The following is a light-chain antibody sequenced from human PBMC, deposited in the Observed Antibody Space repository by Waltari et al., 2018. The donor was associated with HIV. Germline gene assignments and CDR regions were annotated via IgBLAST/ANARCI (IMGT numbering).Light chain of an antibody. CDR1: SGHSSYA. J-gene: IGLJ3*02. Sequence: QLVLTQSPSASASLGASVKLTCPLSSGHSSYAIAWHQQQPEKGPRYLMKLNSDGSHSKGDGIPDRFSGSSSGAERYLTISSLQSEDEADYYCQTWGTGIRVFGGGTKLTVL. CDR3: QTWGTGIRV. CDR2: LNSDGSH. V-gene: IGLV4-69*01.